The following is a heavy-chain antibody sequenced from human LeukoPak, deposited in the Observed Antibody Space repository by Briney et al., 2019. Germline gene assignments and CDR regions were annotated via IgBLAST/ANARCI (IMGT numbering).Heavy chain of an antibody. V-gene: IGHV4-59*12. Sequence: SETLSLTCTVSGGSISSYYWSWIRQPPGKGLEWIGYIYYSGNTYYNPSLKSRSFMSVDISKHQFSLKLYSVTAADTAVYFCARDPDHDDRRGDYWGRGTLVTVSS. CDR3: ARDPDHDDRRGDY. CDR1: GGSISSYY. CDR2: IYYSGNT. J-gene: IGHJ4*02. D-gene: IGHD1-14*01.